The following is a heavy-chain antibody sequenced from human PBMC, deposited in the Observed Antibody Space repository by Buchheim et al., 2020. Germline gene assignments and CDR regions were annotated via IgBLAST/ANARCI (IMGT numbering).Heavy chain of an antibody. Sequence: EVQLVESGGGLVKPGGSLRLSCAASGFTFSSYSMNWARQAPGKGLEWVSSISSSSSYIYYADSVKGRFTISRDNAKNSLYLQMNSLRAKDTAVYYCAREVVVVPAAIHYYYYYYMDVWGKGTT. V-gene: IGHV3-21*01. J-gene: IGHJ6*03. CDR1: GFTFSSYS. D-gene: IGHD2-2*01. CDR2: ISSSSSYI. CDR3: AREVVVVPAAIHYYYYYYMDV.